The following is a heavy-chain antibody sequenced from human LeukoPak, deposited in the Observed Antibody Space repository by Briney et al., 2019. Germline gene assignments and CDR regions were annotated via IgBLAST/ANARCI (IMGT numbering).Heavy chain of an antibody. V-gene: IGHV5-51*01. CDR1: GYSFTNYW. D-gene: IGHD6-19*01. CDR2: IYPGDSDT. J-gene: IGHJ4*02. CDR3: ARRIAVAGTDYFDY. Sequence: GESLKISCKGSGYSFTNYWIGWVRQMPGKGLERMGIIYPGDSDTRYSPSFQGQVTISADKSLTTAYLQWSSLKASDTAMYYCARRIAVAGTDYFDYWGQGTLVTVSS.